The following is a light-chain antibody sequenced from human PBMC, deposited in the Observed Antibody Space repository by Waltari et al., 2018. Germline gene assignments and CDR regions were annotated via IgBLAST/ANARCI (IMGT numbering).Light chain of an antibody. J-gene: IGKJ1*01. CDR2: EAS. CDR1: QSIAIW. CDR3: QQYCSTPPT. Sequence: DIQMTQSPSTLSPSVGDRVTITCRASQSIAIWLAWYQQKPGKAPNLLIYEASNLGSGVPSRFSGSGSGTQFTLTISSLQAEDVAVYYCQQYCSTPPTFGQGTKVEIK. V-gene: IGKV1-5*03.